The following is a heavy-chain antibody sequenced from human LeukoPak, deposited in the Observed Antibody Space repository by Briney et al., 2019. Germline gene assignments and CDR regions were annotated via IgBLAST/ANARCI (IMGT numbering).Heavy chain of an antibody. Sequence: GGSLRLSCAASGFTFSSYAMSWVRQAPGKGLEWVSAISGSGGSTYYADSVKGRFTISRDNAKNSLYLQMNSLRAEDTAVYYCARSELLAARGAHDYWGQGTLVTVSS. CDR2: ISGSGGST. J-gene: IGHJ4*02. D-gene: IGHD6-6*01. V-gene: IGHV3-23*01. CDR3: ARSELLAARGAHDY. CDR1: GFTFSSYA.